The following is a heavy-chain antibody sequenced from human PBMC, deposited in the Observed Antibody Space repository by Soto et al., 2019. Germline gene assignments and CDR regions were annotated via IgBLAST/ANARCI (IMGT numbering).Heavy chain of an antibody. CDR3: VSTGYYYYYYMDV. Sequence: EVQLVESGGGLVQPGRSLRLSCAASGFTFDDYAMHWVRQAPGKGLEWVSGISWNSGSIGYADSVKGRFTISRDNAKKSLYLPMNSLRAEDTALYYCVSTGYYYYYYMDVWGKVTTVTVAS. J-gene: IGHJ6*03. CDR2: ISWNSGSI. V-gene: IGHV3-9*01. D-gene: IGHD4-17*01. CDR1: GFTFDDYA.